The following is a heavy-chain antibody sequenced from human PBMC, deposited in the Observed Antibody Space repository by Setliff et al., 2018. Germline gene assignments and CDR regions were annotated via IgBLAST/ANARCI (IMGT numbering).Heavy chain of an antibody. CDR2: ISGSGGST. D-gene: IGHD3-22*01. CDR1: GLTFSSYA. Sequence: GGSLRLSCAASGLTFSSYAMNWVRQAPGKGLEWVSAISGSGGSTYYADSVKGRFTISRDNSKNTLYLQMNSLRAEDTAVYYCAKGRYYYDSRGGYFDYWGQGTLVTVSS. CDR3: AKGRYYYDSRGGYFDY. V-gene: IGHV3-23*01. J-gene: IGHJ4*02.